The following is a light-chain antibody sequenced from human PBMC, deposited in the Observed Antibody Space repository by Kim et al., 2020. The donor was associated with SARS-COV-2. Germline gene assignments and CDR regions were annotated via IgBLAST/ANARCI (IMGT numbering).Light chain of an antibody. CDR2: GGS. Sequence: AAASYCGYSQRRVNHTGYNFLNWYLQKPGKAPQLLIYGGSKRACGVPERFSGSGSGTDFTLKISRVEAEDVGMYYCKQALRNPLAFGGGTKVDIK. CDR1: QRRVNHTGYNF. CDR3: KQALRNPLA. V-gene: IGKV2-28*01. J-gene: IGKJ4*01.